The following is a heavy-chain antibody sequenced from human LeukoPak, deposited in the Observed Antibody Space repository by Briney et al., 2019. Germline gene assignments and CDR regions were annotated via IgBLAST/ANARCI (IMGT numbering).Heavy chain of an antibody. CDR2: ITPSGDST. Sequence: ASVKVSCKASGDTFSSYYMHWVRQAPGQGLEWMGIITPSGDSTNYAQKFQGRVTMTEDTSTDTAYMELSSLRSEDTAVYYCATLEVWFGGSYFDYWGQGTLVTVSS. J-gene: IGHJ4*02. D-gene: IGHD3-10*01. CDR1: GDTFSSYY. V-gene: IGHV1-46*01. CDR3: ATLEVWFGGSYFDY.